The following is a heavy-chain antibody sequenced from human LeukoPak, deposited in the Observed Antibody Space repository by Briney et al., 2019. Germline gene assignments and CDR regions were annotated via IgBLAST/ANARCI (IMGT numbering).Heavy chain of an antibody. D-gene: IGHD2-2*01. CDR3: ARGQYQLPGGNWFDP. CDR2: IYTSGST. CDR1: GGSISSYY. J-gene: IGHJ5*02. V-gene: IGHV4-4*07. Sequence: SETLSLTCTVSGGSISSYYWSWIRQPAGKGLEWIGRIYTSGSTNYNPSLKSRVTTSVDTSKNQFSLKLSSVTAADTAVYYCARGQYQLPGGNWFDPWGQGTLVTVSS.